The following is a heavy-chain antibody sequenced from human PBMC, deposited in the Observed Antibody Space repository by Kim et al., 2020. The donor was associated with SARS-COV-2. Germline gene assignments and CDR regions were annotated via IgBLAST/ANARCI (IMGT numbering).Heavy chain of an antibody. D-gene: IGHD3-10*01. CDR3: ASSPARQLITMVRGFDP. J-gene: IGHJ5*02. CDR2: ISSSGSTI. Sequence: GGSLRLSCAASGFTFSSYEMNWVRQAPGKGLEWVSYISSSGSTIYYADSVKGRFTISRDNAKNSLYLQMNSLRAEDTAVYYCASSPARQLITMVRGFDPWGQGTLDTVSS. CDR1: GFTFSSYE. V-gene: IGHV3-48*03.